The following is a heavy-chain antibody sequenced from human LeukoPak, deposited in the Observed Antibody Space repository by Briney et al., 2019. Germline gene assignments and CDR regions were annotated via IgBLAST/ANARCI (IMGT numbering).Heavy chain of an antibody. CDR3: ARDREARMVRGVNPTDY. CDR2: IGSSSGYI. D-gene: IGHD3-10*01. CDR1: GFTFSSYS. J-gene: IGHJ4*02. V-gene: IGHV3-21*01. Sequence: GGSLRLSCAASGFTFSSYSMSWVRQAPGEGLEWVSSIGSSSGYIYYADSAKGRFTISRDNAKNSLYLQMNCLRAEDTAVYYCARDREARMVRGVNPTDYWGQGTLVTVSS.